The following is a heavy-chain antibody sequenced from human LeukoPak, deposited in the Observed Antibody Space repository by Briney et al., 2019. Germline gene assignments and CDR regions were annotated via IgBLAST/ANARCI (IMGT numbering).Heavy chain of an antibody. D-gene: IGHD3-10*01. V-gene: IGHV3-21*01. J-gene: IGHJ3*02. Sequence: PGGSLRLSCAASGFTFSSYSMNWVRQAPGKGLEWVSSISSSSSYIYYADSVKGRFTISRDNSKNTLYLQMNSLRAEDTAVYYCARSGDIWFGDFHDAFDIWGQGTMVTVSS. CDR1: GFTFSSYS. CDR2: ISSSSSYI. CDR3: ARSGDIWFGDFHDAFDI.